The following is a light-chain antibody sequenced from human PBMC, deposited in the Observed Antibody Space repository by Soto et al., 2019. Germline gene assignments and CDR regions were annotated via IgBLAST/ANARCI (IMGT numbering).Light chain of an antibody. V-gene: IGKV1-39*01. CDR1: QRITNY. CDR3: QQSYTTPYT. J-gene: IGKJ2*01. Sequence: DIQMTQSPSSLSASVGDRVTITCRASQRITNYLNWYQQKLGEAPKLLIYAAFVLQSGIPSRFIGSGFGTEFTLTISSLQVDDFAPYFCQQSYTTPYTVGLGTQLEIK. CDR2: AAF.